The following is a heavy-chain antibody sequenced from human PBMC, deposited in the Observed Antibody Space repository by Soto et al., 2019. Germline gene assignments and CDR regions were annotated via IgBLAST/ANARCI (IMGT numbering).Heavy chain of an antibody. CDR1: QFTFRSYG. V-gene: IGHV3-30*03. Sequence: PGGSLRLSCAASQFTFRSYGMHWVRQAPGKGLEWVAVISYDGSNKYYADSVKGRFTISRDNSKNTLYLQMNSLRAEDTAVYYCARDPSDDFLSGYYSNWGQGTLVTVSS. CDR3: ARDPSDDFLSGYYSN. D-gene: IGHD3-3*01. CDR2: ISYDGSNK. J-gene: IGHJ4*02.